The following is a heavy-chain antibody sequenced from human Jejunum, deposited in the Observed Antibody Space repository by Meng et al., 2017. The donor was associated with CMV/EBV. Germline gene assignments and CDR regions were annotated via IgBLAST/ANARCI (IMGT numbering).Heavy chain of an antibody. CDR2: IYYTGSS. D-gene: IGHD1-1*01. CDR1: GGSVTSGNYY. V-gene: IGHV4-61*01. Sequence: TVSGGSVTSGNYYWHWIRQPPGEGLEWIGWIYYTGSSSYNPSLKSRATITLDTSKNQFSLKVTSVTAAATAVYYCARSTTGPGDYWGQGTLVTVSS. J-gene: IGHJ4*02. CDR3: ARSTTGPGDY.